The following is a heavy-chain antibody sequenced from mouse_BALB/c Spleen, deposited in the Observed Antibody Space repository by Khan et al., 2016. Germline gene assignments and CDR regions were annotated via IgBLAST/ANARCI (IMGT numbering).Heavy chain of an antibody. CDR1: GYTFTDYW. Sequence: QVQLQPSGAEMAKPGASVKMSCKASGYTFTDYWMHWVKQRPGQGLEWIGYINPSTGYTEYNQKFKDKATLTADKSSSTAYMQLSSLTSEDSAVYYFARSSYFYGSSYGWFAYGGQGTLVTVSA. D-gene: IGHD1-1*01. CDR3: ARSSYFYGSSYGWFAY. J-gene: IGHJ3*01. V-gene: IGHV1-7*01. CDR2: INPSTGYT.